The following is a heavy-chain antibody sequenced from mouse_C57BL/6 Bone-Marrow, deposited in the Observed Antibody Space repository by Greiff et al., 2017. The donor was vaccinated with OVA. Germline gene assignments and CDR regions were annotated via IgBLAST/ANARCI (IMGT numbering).Heavy chain of an antibody. CDR1: GYTFTDYY. Sequence: VQLQQSGPELVKPGASVKISCKASGYTFTDYYMNWVKQSHGKSLEWIGDINPNNGGTSYNQKFKGKATLTVDKSSSTAYMELRSLTSEDSAVYYCARGVYEIFDYWGQGTTLTVSS. V-gene: IGHV1-26*01. CDR3: ARGVYEIFDY. J-gene: IGHJ2*01. CDR2: INPNNGGT. D-gene: IGHD2-3*01.